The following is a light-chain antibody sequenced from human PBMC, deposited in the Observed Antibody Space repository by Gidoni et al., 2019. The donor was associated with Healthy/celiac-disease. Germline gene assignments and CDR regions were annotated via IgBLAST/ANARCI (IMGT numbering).Light chain of an antibody. CDR2: AAS. V-gene: IGKV1-39*01. Sequence: DIQLTSSPSSMSASVGDRVTITCRASQSISSYLNWYQQKPGKAPKLLIYAASSLQSWVPSRCSGSGSWTDFTLTISSLQPEDFATYYCQQSYSTPPWTFGQGTKVEIK. J-gene: IGKJ1*01. CDR1: QSISSY. CDR3: QQSYSTPPWT.